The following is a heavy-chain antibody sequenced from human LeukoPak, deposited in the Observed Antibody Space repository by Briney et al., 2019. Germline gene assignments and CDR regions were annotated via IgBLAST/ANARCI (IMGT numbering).Heavy chain of an antibody. Sequence: GASVKVSCKASGYTFTGYYMHWVRQAPGQGLEWMGWINPNSGGTNYAQKFQGRVTMTRDTSISTAYMELSRLRSDDTAVYYCARTYYYRSYAFDIWGQGTMVTVSS. V-gene: IGHV1-2*02. D-gene: IGHD3-10*01. CDR1: GYTFTGYY. J-gene: IGHJ3*02. CDR3: ARTYYYRSYAFDI. CDR2: INPNSGGT.